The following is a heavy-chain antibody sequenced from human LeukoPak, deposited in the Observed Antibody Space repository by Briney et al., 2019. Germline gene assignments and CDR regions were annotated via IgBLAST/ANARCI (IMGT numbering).Heavy chain of an antibody. J-gene: IGHJ4*02. CDR2: ISSSSSYI. V-gene: IGHV3-21*01. CDR1: GFTFSSYS. Sequence: PGGSLRLSCAASGFTFSSYSMNWVRQAPAKGLEWVSSISSSSSYIYYADSVKGRFTISRDDAKNSLYLQMNSLRAEDTAVYYCARDLGDSSGYSFDYWGQGTLVTVSS. D-gene: IGHD3-22*01. CDR3: ARDLGDSSGYSFDY.